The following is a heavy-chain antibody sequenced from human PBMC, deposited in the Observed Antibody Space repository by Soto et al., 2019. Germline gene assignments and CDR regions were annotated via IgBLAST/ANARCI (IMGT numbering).Heavy chain of an antibody. V-gene: IGHV3-11*01. CDR3: AGDPYYYGSAF. D-gene: IGHD3-10*01. CDR1: GFRFSAYY. CDR2: ISGGGTTI. Sequence: QVQLVESGGGLVEPGGSLRLSCAASGFRFSAYYMPWFLQAPGKGREWVSKISGGGTTISSADSVKGRFTVSRDNARNPLYLQMNGLRAEEPAVYYCAGDPYYYGSAFWGQGTLVTVSS. J-gene: IGHJ4*02.